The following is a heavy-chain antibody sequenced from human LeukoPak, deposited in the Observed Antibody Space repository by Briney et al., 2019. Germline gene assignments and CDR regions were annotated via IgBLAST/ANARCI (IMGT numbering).Heavy chain of an antibody. J-gene: IGHJ5*02. D-gene: IGHD6-13*01. CDR2: IYYSGST. Sequence: SETLSLTCAIHGGSFSGYYWSWIRQPPGKGLEWIGYIYYSGSTNYNPSLKSRVTISVDTSKNQFSLKLSSVTAAETAVYYCARDRRIRSSWHHTTRRNWFDPWGQGTLVTVSS. V-gene: IGHV4-59*01. CDR1: GGSFSGYY. CDR3: ARDRRIRSSWHHTTRRNWFDP.